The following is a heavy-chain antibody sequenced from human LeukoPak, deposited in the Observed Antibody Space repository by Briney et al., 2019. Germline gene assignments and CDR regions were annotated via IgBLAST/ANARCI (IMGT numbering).Heavy chain of an antibody. CDR2: ISYDGSNK. J-gene: IGHJ4*02. D-gene: IGHD3-10*01. V-gene: IGHV3-30*18. CDR3: AKDHRWFGLTDY. Sequence: GSLILSCAASGFTFSSYGMHWVRQAPGTGLEWVAVISYDGSNKYYADSVKGRFTISRDNSKNTLYLQMNSLRAEDTAVYYCAKDHRWFGLTDYWGQGTLVTVSS. CDR1: GFTFSSYG.